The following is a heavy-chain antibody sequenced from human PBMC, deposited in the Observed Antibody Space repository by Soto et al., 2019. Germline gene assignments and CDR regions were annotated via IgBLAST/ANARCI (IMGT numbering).Heavy chain of an antibody. CDR3: ARDNGSWYPYYYGMDV. V-gene: IGHV1-18*04. J-gene: IGHJ6*02. CDR1: GYTSTSYG. D-gene: IGHD6-13*01. Sequence: ASVKVSCKASGYTSTSYGISWVRQAPGQGLEWMGWISAYNGNTNYAQKLQGRVTMTTDTSTSTAYMELRSLRSDDTAVYYCARDNGSWYPYYYGMDVWGQGTTVTVSS. CDR2: ISAYNGNT.